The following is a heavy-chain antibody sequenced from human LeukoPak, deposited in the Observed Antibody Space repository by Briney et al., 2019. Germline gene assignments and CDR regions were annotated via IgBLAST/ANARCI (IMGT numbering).Heavy chain of an antibody. CDR3: AKDGSVLSKYYFDTNGFDS. CDR2: VSGSGTTT. D-gene: IGHD3-22*01. CDR1: GFTFGNYA. V-gene: IGHV3-23*01. J-gene: IGHJ4*02. Sequence: HPGGSLRLSCAASGFTFGNYAMSWVRQAPGKGLEWVSGVSGSGTTTYYADSVKGRFSISRDNSKNTLFLQMNSLRADDTAVYYCAKDGSVLSKYYFDTNGFDSWGQGTLVTVSS.